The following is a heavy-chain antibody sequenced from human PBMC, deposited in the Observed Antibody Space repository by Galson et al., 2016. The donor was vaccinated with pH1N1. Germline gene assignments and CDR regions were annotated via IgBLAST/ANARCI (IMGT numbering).Heavy chain of an antibody. CDR1: GLIFKNFA. CDR3: TTDADDPMDV. Sequence: SLRLSCAAPGLIFKNFAMHWVRQAPGKGLEWVAFIWMDGTGQKCADSVKGRFIISRDNSKNTLYLQMNSLGDEDTAIYYCTTDADDPMDVWGIGTTVTVSP. V-gene: IGHV3-33*01. CDR2: IWMDGTGQ. J-gene: IGHJ6*04. D-gene: IGHD3-16*01.